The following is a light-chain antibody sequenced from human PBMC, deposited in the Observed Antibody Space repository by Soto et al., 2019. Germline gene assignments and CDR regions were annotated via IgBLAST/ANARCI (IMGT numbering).Light chain of an antibody. CDR2: AAS. CDR1: QSISSY. CDR3: QQSYSTPPWT. Sequence: DIQMTQSPSSLSASVGDRVTITCRASQSISSYLNWYQQKPGKAPKLLIYAASSLQSGVPSRFSGSGSGTDFTLTISSLQHEDFATYYCQQSYSTPPWTFGQGTK. J-gene: IGKJ1*01. V-gene: IGKV1-39*01.